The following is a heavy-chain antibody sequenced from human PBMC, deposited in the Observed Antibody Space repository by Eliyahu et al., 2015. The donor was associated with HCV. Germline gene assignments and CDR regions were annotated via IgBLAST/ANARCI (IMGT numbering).Heavy chain of an antibody. CDR3: ASGGGGIAVAGTGGWFDP. V-gene: IGHV4-59*01. CDR2: IHYSGST. J-gene: IGHJ5*02. Sequence: QVQLQESGPGLVKPSETLSLTCTVXGGSIPTYYWSWIRQPPGKGLEWIGYIHYSGSTNYNPSLKSRVTISLDTSKNQFSLKLTSVTAADTAVYFCASGGGGIAVAGTGGWFDPWGQGTLVTVSS. D-gene: IGHD6-19*01. CDR1: GGSIPTYY.